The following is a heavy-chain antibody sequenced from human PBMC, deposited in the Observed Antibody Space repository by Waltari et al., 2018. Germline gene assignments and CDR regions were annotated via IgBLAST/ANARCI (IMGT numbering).Heavy chain of an antibody. D-gene: IGHD2-15*01. Sequence: QVQLVQSGAEVKKPGASVKVSCKASGYTFIGYYMHWVRQAPGQGLEWLGWTKPSNGGTNYPQKFQGRITMTRDTSISTAYMELSSLTSDDTAVYYCARGYCSGNRCYSMDYWGQGTLVTVSS. CDR2: TKPSNGGT. J-gene: IGHJ4*02. V-gene: IGHV1-2*02. CDR1: GYTFIGYY. CDR3: ARGYCSGNRCYSMDY.